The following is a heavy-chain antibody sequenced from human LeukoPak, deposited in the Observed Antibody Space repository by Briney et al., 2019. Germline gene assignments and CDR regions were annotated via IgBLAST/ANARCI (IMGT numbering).Heavy chain of an antibody. CDR2: ISAYNGNT. V-gene: IGHV1-18*01. Sequence: ASVKVSCKTSGYSFSTYGISWVRQAPGQGLKWMGWISAYNGNTNYAQKFQGRVTMTTDTSTSTAHLEMRSLRPDDTAVYYCARETIEAFDVWGQGTMVTVSS. CDR3: ARETIEAFDV. CDR1: GYSFSTYG. D-gene: IGHD4/OR15-4a*01. J-gene: IGHJ3*01.